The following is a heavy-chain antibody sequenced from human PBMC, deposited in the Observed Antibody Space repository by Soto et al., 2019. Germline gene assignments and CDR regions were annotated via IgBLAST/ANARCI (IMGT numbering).Heavy chain of an antibody. CDR1: GGTFSRYT. J-gene: IGHJ4*02. D-gene: IGHD3-22*01. CDR3: ASGQTYYNDSSAYRFDH. Sequence: QVQLVQSGAEVKKPGSSVKVSCKASGGTFSRYTISWVRQAPGQGLEWMGGIIPIFGTTNYAQKFQGRVTITADESTSIAYMDLSSLRSDDTAVYYCASGQTYYNDSSAYRFDHWGQGTLVTVSS. CDR2: IIPIFGTT. V-gene: IGHV1-69*01.